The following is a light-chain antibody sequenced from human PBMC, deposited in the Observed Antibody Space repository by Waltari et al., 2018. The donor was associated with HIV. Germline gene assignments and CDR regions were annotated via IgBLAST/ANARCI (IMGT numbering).Light chain of an antibody. CDR3: ASWDDKLDGWV. CDR1: YLNIGSNT. J-gene: IGLJ3*02. Sequence: QSLLPQPPSASGTPGQRVTISCSGSYLNIGSNTVNWHQQLPGSAPRALIYNNDQRPSGVPDRFSGSKSGTSASLAISGLQSEDQGDYYCASWDDKLDGWVFGGGTRLTVL. V-gene: IGLV1-44*01. CDR2: NND.